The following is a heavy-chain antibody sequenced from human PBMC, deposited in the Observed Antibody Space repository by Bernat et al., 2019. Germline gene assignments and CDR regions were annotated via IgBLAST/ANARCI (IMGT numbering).Heavy chain of an antibody. D-gene: IGHD2-21*02. V-gene: IGHV5-10-1*03. J-gene: IGHJ3*02. CDR3: ARPVRYCGGDCYVAFDI. CDR1: GYSFTSYW. Sequence: EVQLVQSGAEVKKPGESLRISCKGSGYSFTSYWISWVRQMPGKGLEWMGRIDPSDSYTNYSPSFQGHVTISTDKSISTAYLQWSSLKASDTAMYYCARPVRYCGGDCYVAFDIWGQGTMVTVSS. CDR2: IDPSDSYT.